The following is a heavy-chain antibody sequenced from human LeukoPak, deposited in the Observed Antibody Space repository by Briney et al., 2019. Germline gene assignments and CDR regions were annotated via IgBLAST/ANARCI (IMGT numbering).Heavy chain of an antibody. V-gene: IGHV3-23*01. CDR1: GFTFSSYA. CDR3: ARDTRYSGNYAAYYYYYMDI. J-gene: IGHJ6*03. Sequence: GGSLRLSCAASGFTFSSYAMTWVRQVPGKGLEWVSAISGSGGSTYYADSVKGRFTISRDNSKNTLYLQMNSLRAEDTAVYYCARDTRYSGNYAAYYYYYMDIWGKGTTVTVSS. CDR2: ISGSGGST. D-gene: IGHD1-26*01.